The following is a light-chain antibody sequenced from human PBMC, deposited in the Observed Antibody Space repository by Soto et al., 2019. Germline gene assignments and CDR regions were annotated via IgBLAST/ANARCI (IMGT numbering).Light chain of an antibody. V-gene: IGKV1-5*01. CDR1: QSISYW. CDR3: QQYSSHLWT. CDR2: DAS. Sequence: DIQMTQSPSTLSASVGDRVTITCRASQSISYWLAWYQQKPGKAPNLLIYDASNLESGVPSRFSGSASGTEFTLTISSLQPDDFATYYCQQYSSHLWTFGQGTKV. J-gene: IGKJ1*01.